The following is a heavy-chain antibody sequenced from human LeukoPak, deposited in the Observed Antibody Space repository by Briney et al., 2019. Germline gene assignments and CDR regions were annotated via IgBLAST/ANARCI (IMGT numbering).Heavy chain of an antibody. CDR2: IKEDGGEK. J-gene: IGHJ4*02. Sequence: GASLRLSCAASGFTVSSNYMSWVRQAPGKGLEWVANIKEDGGEKYYVDSVKGRFTISRDNAKNSLYLQMNSLRAEDTAVYYCARDRTRPYYWGQGTLVTVSS. CDR1: GFTVSSNY. D-gene: IGHD3/OR15-3a*01. V-gene: IGHV3-7*01. CDR3: ARDRTRPYY.